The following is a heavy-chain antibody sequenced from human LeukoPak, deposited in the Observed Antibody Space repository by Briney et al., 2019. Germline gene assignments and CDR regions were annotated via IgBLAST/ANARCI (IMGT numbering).Heavy chain of an antibody. CDR2: IWYDGSNK. CDR1: GFTFSSYG. J-gene: IGHJ3*02. CDR3: ARDRSDIVVVPAAQMTDAFDI. V-gene: IGHV3-33*01. D-gene: IGHD2-2*01. Sequence: GRSLRLPCAASGFTFSSYGMHWVRQAPGKGLEWVTVIWYDGSNKYYADSVKGRFTISRDNSKNTLYRQMNSLRAEDTAVYYCARDRSDIVVVPAAQMTDAFDIWGQGTMVTVSS.